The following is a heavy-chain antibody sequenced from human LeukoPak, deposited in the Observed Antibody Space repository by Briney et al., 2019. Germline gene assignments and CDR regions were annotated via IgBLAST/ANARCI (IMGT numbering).Heavy chain of an antibody. V-gene: IGHV3-23*01. CDR1: EFTFGTYA. CDR2: ISGSGGTT. J-gene: IGHJ4*02. CDR3: ATYRQVLLPFES. D-gene: IGHD2-8*02. Sequence: GGSLRLSCAASEFTFGTYAMNWVRQAPGKGLEWVSDISGSGGTTYYADSVKGRFTISRDNSKSTLSLQMNSLRAEDTAIYYCATYRQVLLPFESWGQGTLVTVSS.